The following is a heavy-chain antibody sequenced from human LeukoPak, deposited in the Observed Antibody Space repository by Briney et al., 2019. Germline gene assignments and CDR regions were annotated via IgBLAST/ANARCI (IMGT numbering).Heavy chain of an antibody. CDR2: IQPGNPEI. Sequence: TGESLKISCKGSGYSFTSYWIGWVRQMPGKGLEWVGNIQPGNPEIRYSPSFQGQVTISADKSISTAYLQWSSLKASDTAMYYCARPVAASLGYYFDYWGQGTLVTVSS. J-gene: IGHJ4*02. CDR1: GYSFTSYW. CDR3: ARPVAASLGYYFDY. V-gene: IGHV5-51*01. D-gene: IGHD6-13*01.